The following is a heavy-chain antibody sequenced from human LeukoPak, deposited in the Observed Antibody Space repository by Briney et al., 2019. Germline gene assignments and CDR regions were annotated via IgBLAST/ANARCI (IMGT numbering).Heavy chain of an antibody. D-gene: IGHD3-3*01. V-gene: IGHV3-20*04. CDR3: ARVKGSGYRNSIDY. Sequence: PGGSLRLSCAASGFTFDDYAMNWVRQAPGKGLEWVSGINWNGGSTYYRDSVEGRFTISRDNAKNSLYLRMNSLRAEDTALYYCARVKGSGYRNSIDYWGQGTLVTVSS. J-gene: IGHJ4*02. CDR2: INWNGGST. CDR1: GFTFDDYA.